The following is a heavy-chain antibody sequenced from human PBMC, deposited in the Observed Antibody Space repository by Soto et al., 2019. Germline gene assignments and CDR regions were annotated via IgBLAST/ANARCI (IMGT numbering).Heavy chain of an antibody. Sequence: VASVKVSCKASGFTFTSSAVQWVRQARGQRLEWIGWTVVGSGNTNYAQKFQERVTITRDMSTSTAYMELSSLRSEDTAVYYCAADSSPHYYGMDVWGQGTTVTVSS. CDR3: AADSSPHYYGMDV. CDR2: TVVGSGNT. CDR1: GFTFTSSA. V-gene: IGHV1-58*01. J-gene: IGHJ6*02.